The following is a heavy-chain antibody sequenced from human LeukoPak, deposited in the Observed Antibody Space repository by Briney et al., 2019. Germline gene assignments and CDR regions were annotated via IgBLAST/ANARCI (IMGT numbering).Heavy chain of an antibody. Sequence: PGGSLRLSCAASGFTFSSYWMSWVRQAPGKGLERVVNIKQDGSEKYYVDSVKGRFTISRDNAKNSLYLQMNSLRAEDTAVYYCARLLSGSYYLDYWGQGTLVTVSS. CDR2: IKQDGSEK. D-gene: IGHD1-26*01. CDR3: ARLLSGSYYLDY. CDR1: GFTFSSYW. J-gene: IGHJ4*02. V-gene: IGHV3-7*01.